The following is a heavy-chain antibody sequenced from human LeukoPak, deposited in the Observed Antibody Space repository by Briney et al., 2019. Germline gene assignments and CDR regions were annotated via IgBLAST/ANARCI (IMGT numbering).Heavy chain of an antibody. Sequence: SETLSLTCTVSGGSISSSSYYWGWIRQPPGKGLEWIGSIYYSGSTYYNPSLKSRVTISVDTSKNQFSLKLSSVTAADTAVYYCAREYYYGSNWFDPWGQGTLVTVSS. CDR2: IYYSGST. D-gene: IGHD3-10*01. J-gene: IGHJ5*02. CDR3: AREYYYGSNWFDP. CDR1: GGSISSSSYY. V-gene: IGHV4-39*07.